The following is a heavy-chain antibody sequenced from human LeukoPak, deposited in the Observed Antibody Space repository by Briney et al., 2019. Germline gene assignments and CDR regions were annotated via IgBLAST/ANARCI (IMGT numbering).Heavy chain of an antibody. CDR1: GGSISSHY. Sequence: SETLSLTCTVSGGSISSHYRSWIRQPPGKGLEWIGYIYYSGSTNYNPSLKSRVTISVDTSKNQFSLKLSSVTAADTAVYYCARYIVVVPAATSGNWFDPRGQGTLVTVSS. CDR3: ARYIVVVPAATSGNWFDP. V-gene: IGHV4-59*11. CDR2: IYYSGST. D-gene: IGHD2-2*01. J-gene: IGHJ5*02.